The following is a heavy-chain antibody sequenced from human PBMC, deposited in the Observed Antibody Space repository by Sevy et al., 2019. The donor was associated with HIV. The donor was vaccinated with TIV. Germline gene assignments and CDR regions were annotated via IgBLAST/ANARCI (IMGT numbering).Heavy chain of an antibody. V-gene: IGHV3-23*01. CDR1: GFTFSTYA. J-gene: IGHJ4*02. CDR2: ISGSGDNT. Sequence: GGSLRLSCAASGFTFSTYAMNWVRRAPGKGLEWVSAISGSGDNTDYADSVKGRFTISRDNSKNTLDLQMNSPRAEDTAVYYCAKDLTWYCASTNCYLFDYWGQGTLVTVSS. CDR3: AKDLTWYCASTNCYLFDY. D-gene: IGHD2-2*01.